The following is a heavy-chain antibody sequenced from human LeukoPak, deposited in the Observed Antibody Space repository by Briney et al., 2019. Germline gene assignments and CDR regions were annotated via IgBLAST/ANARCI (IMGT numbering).Heavy chain of an antibody. V-gene: IGHV1-69*01. CDR1: GGTFSSYA. CDR3: ASDRSGSYYPAAFDI. J-gene: IGHJ3*02. D-gene: IGHD3-10*01. Sequence: ASVKVSCKASGGTFSSYAISWVRQAPGQGLEWMGGIIPIFGTANYAQKFQGRVTITADESTSTAYMELSSLRSEDTAVYYCASDRSGSYYPAAFDIWGQGTMVAVSS. CDR2: IIPIFGTA.